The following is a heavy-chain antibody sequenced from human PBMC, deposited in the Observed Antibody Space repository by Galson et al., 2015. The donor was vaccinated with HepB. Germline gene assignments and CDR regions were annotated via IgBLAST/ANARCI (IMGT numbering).Heavy chain of an antibody. Sequence: SLRLSCAASGFTFSSYGMHWVRQAPGKGLEWVAVISYDGSNKYYAASVKGRFTISRDNSKNTLYLQMNSLRAEDTAVYYCASGIAVAGTLGFDYWGQGTLVTVSS. CDR1: GFTFSSYG. CDR2: ISYDGSNK. D-gene: IGHD6-19*01. V-gene: IGHV3-30*03. CDR3: ASGIAVAGTLGFDY. J-gene: IGHJ4*02.